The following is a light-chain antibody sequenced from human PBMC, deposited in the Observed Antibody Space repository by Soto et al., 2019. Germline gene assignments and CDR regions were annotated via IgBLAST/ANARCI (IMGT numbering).Light chain of an antibody. V-gene: IGKV3-15*01. J-gene: IGKJ4*01. CDR3: QQYSNWPPVI. CDR1: QSVGSK. Sequence: EFVLTQSPATLSLSPGERAALSCRASQSVGSKVAWYQQKPGQAPSLLIYGASTRATETPVRFSGSGSGTEFTLTISSLQSEDFAVYYCQQYSNWPPVIFGGGTKVDIK. CDR2: GAS.